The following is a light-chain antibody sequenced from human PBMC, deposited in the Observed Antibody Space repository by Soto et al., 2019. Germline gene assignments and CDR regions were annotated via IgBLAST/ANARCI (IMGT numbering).Light chain of an antibody. V-gene: IGKV3-11*01. J-gene: IGKJ5*01. CDR2: DAS. CDR1: QSVGSAY. Sequence: EIVLTQFPGTLSLSPGERATLSCRASQSVGSAYVGWYQQKPGQAPRLLIYDASNRATGIPARFSGGGSGTDFTLTISSLEPEDFAVYYCQQRSNWPPSFGQGTRLEIK. CDR3: QQRSNWPPS.